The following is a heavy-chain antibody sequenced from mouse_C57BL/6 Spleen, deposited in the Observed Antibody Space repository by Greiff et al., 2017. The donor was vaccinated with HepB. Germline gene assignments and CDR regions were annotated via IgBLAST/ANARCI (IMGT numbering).Heavy chain of an antibody. CDR2: ISSGGDYI. V-gene: IGHV5-9-1*02. CDR1: GFTFSSYA. Sequence: EVKLVESGEGLVKPGGSLKLSCAASGFTFSSYAMSWVRQTPEKRLEWVAYISSGGDYIYYADTVKGRFTISRDNARNTLYLQMSSLKSEDTAMSYCTRVDYYGSSYYFDYWGQGTTLTVSS. CDR3: TRVDYYGSSYYFDY. D-gene: IGHD1-1*01. J-gene: IGHJ2*01.